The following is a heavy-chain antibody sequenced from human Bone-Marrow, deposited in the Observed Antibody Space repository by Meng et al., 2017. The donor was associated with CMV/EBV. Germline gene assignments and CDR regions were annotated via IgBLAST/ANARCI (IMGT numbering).Heavy chain of an antibody. J-gene: IGHJ6*04. CDR3: ARLGTTWSGYGFYYYYGMDV. V-gene: IGHV1-8*03. CDR1: GYTFTSYD. Sequence: ASVKVSCKASGYTFTSYDINWVRQATGQGLEWMGWMNPNSGNTGYAQKFQGRVTITRNTSISTAYMELSSLRSEDTAVYYCARLGTTWSGYGFYYYYGMDVWGEGTPVTVSS. D-gene: IGHD3-3*01. CDR2: MNPNSGNT.